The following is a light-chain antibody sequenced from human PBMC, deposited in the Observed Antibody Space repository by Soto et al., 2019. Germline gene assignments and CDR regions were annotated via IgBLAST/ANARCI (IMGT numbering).Light chain of an antibody. V-gene: IGLV2-11*01. CDR1: SSDVGGYNY. Sequence: QSVLTQPRSVSGSPGQSVTISCTGTSSDVGGYNYVSWYQQHPGKAPKLMIYDVSKRPSGVPDRFSGSKSGNTASLTISGLQAEDGADYYCCSYAGSYPLVFGGGTKVTVL. CDR3: CSYAGSYPLV. J-gene: IGLJ2*01. CDR2: DVS.